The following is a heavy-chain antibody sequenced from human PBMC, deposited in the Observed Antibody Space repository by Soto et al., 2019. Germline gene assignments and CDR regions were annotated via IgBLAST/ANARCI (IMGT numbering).Heavy chain of an antibody. CDR2: INHSGST. V-gene: IGHV4-34*01. D-gene: IGHD1-7*01. CDR3: ARAGPRYNWNYRTQDY. J-gene: IGHJ4*02. CDR1: GGSFSGYY. Sequence: QVQLQQWGAGLLKPSETLSLTCAVYGGSFSGYYWSWIRQPPGKGLEWIGVINHSGSTNYNPSLKSRVTISVDTSKNQFSLKLSSVTAADTAVYYCARAGPRYNWNYRTQDYWGQGTLVTVSS.